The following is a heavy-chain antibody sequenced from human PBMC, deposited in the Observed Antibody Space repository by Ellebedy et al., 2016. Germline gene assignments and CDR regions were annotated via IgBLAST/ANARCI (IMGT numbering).Heavy chain of an antibody. J-gene: IGHJ4*02. V-gene: IGHV2-5*01. CDR3: AHRSTNREVDY. CDR2: IYGNDDT. Sequence: SGPTLVKPTQTLTLTCTFSGFSLDTSAVVVGWTRQPPGKALEWLSFIYGNDDTRYRPSLRSRLTITKDTSKNQVVLTMTNMEPVDTGTYFCAHRSTNREVDYWGQGTLVTVSS. CDR1: GFSLDTSAVV. D-gene: IGHD1-14*01.